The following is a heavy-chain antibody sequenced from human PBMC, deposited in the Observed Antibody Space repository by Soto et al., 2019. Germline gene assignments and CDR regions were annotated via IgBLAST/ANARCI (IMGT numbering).Heavy chain of an antibody. CDR1: GFTVSSNY. Sequence: GGSLRLSCAASGFTVSSNYVSWVRQAPGKGLEWVSVIYSGGSTYYADSVKGRFTISRDNSKNTLYLQMNSLRAEDTAVYYCARGHDYSNYFDYWGQGTLVTVSS. CDR3: ARGHDYSNYFDY. V-gene: IGHV3-66*01. CDR2: IYSGGST. J-gene: IGHJ4*02. D-gene: IGHD4-4*01.